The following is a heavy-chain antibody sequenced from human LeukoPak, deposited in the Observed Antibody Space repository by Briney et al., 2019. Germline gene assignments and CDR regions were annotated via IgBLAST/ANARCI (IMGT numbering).Heavy chain of an antibody. CDR2: IKEDGSEQ. J-gene: IGHJ5*02. D-gene: IGHD1-1*01. CDR3: ARGGYYWGA. Sequence: GGSLRLSCAASGFSVSNKYITWFRQAPGKGLEWVASIKEDGSEQYYVDSVKGRFTISRDNAKNSLYLQMNSLRAEDMAVYYCARGGYYWGAWGQGTLVTVSS. CDR1: GFSVSNKY. V-gene: IGHV3-7*01.